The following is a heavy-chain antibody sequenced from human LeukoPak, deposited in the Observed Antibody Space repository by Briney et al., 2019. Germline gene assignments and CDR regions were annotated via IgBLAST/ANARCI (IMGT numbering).Heavy chain of an antibody. CDR3: AKNGDRGAYCTGGTCYPYFYYYMDV. D-gene: IGHD2-15*01. V-gene: IGHV3-11*01. Sequence: GGSLRLSCAASGFTFSDYYMNWIRQAPGKGLEWISYTSSSGRTIFYADSVKGRFTISRDNSKNTLYLQMNSLRAEDTAIYYCAKNGDRGAYCTGGTCYPYFYYYMDVWGKGTTVTI. CDR1: GFTFSDYY. CDR2: TSSSGRTI. J-gene: IGHJ6*03.